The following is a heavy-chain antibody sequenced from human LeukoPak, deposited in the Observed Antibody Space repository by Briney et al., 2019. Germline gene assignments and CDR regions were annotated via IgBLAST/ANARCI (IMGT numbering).Heavy chain of an antibody. CDR3: ARGGVEYSSSWFVDY. CDR2: INHPGST. CDR1: GGSFSDYY. V-gene: IGHV4-34*01. J-gene: IGHJ4*02. D-gene: IGHD6-13*01. Sequence: PSETLSLTCAVYGGSFSDYYWSWIRQPPGKGLEWIGEINHPGSTNYNPSLKSRVTISVDTSKNQFSLELTSVTAADTAVYYCARGGVEYSSSWFVDYWGQGTLVTVSS.